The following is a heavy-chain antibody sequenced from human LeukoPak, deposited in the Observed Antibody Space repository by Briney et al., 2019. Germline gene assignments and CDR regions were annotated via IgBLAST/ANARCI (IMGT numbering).Heavy chain of an antibody. CDR2: ISWNSGSI. CDR1: GFTFINFA. Sequence: GGSLRLSCAASGFTFINFAMSWVRQAPGRGLEWVSGISWNSGSIGYADSVKGRFTISRDNAKNSLYLQMNSLRAEDTALYYCTKDNNDYVWGSHFDYWGQGTLVTVSS. CDR3: TKDNNDYVWGSHFDY. D-gene: IGHD3-16*01. V-gene: IGHV3-9*01. J-gene: IGHJ4*02.